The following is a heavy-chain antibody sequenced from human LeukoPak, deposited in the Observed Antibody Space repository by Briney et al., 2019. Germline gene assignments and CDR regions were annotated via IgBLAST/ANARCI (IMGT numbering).Heavy chain of an antibody. CDR1: GYTFTSYD. Sequence: ASVKVSCKASGYTFTSYDINWVRQATGQGLEWMGWMNPNSGNTGYAQKFQGRVTITRNTSISTAYMELSSLRSEDTAVYYCARWGGYDFGPYYYYYMDVWGKGTTVTVSS. V-gene: IGHV1-8*03. J-gene: IGHJ6*03. CDR3: ARWGGYDFGPYYYYYMDV. D-gene: IGHD5-12*01. CDR2: MNPNSGNT.